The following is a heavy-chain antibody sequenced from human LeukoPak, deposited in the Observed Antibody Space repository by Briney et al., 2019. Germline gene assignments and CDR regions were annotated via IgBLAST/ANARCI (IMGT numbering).Heavy chain of an antibody. J-gene: IGHJ6*03. CDR3: ARMELAPDYYYYYMDV. V-gene: IGHV4-61*02. CDR1: GGSISSGSYY. Sequence: SETLSLTCTVSGGSISSGSYYWSWIRQPAGKGLEWIGRIYTSGSTNYNPSLKSRVTMSVDTSKNQFSLKLSSVTAADTAVYYCARMELAPDYYYYYMDVWGKGTTVTVSS. D-gene: IGHD1-26*01. CDR2: IYTSGST.